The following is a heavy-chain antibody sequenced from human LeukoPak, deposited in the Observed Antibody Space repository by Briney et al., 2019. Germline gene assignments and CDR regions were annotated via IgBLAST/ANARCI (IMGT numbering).Heavy chain of an antibody. CDR2: MNPNSGNT. CDR1: AYTFTSYD. D-gene: IGHD2-15*01. Sequence: GASVKVSCKASAYTFTSYDINWVRQATGQGLEWMGWMNPNSGNTGYAQKYQGRVTMTRNTSISTAYMELSSLRSEDTAVYYCARVRYCSGGSCYAFVAFDIWGQGTMVTVSS. CDR3: ARVRYCSGGSCYAFVAFDI. J-gene: IGHJ3*02. V-gene: IGHV1-8*01.